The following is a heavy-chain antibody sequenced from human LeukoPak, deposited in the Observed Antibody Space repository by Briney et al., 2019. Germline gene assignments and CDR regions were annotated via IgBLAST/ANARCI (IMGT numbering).Heavy chain of an antibody. D-gene: IGHD5/OR15-5a*01. CDR3: AKGALYREMNWFDP. CDR2: IRYDGSNK. J-gene: IGHJ5*02. CDR1: GFTFSSYG. V-gene: IGHV3-30*02. Sequence: PGGSLRLSCAASGFTFSSYGMHWVRQAPGKGLEWVAFIRYDGSNKYYADSVKGRFTISRDNSKNTLYLQMNSLRAEDTAVYYCAKGALYREMNWFDPWGQGTLVTVSS.